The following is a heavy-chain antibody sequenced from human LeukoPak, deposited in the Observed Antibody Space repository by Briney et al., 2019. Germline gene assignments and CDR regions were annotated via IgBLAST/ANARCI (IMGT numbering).Heavy chain of an antibody. Sequence: SETLSLTCVVYGGSFSGYYWSWIRQPPGKELEWIGEINHSGSTNYNPSLKSRVTISVDTSKNQFSLKLSSVTAADTAVYYCARSPYYDFWSGYYTNGGHDYWGQGTQVTVSS. CDR2: INHSGST. V-gene: IGHV4-34*01. CDR3: ARSPYYDFWSGYYTNGGHDY. CDR1: GGSFSGYY. J-gene: IGHJ4*02. D-gene: IGHD3-3*01.